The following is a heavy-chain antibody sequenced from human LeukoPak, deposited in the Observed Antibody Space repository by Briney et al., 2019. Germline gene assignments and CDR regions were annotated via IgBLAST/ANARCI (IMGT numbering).Heavy chain of an antibody. Sequence: GGSLRLSCAASGFTFSSYSMNWVRQAPGKGLEWVSYISSSGSTIYYADSVKGRFTISRDNAKNSLYLQMNSLRAEDTAVYYCARETYTSGYPFDDWGQGTLVTVSS. CDR1: GFTFSSYS. CDR2: ISSSGSTI. CDR3: ARETYTSGYPFDD. J-gene: IGHJ4*02. V-gene: IGHV3-48*04. D-gene: IGHD5-18*01.